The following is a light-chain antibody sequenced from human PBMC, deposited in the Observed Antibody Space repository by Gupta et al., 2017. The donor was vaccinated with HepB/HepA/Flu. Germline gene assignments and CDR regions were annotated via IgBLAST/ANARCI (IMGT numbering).Light chain of an antibody. CDR1: SSDVGGYNY. CDR3: CSYAGSYTFI. CDR2: DVT. V-gene: IGLV2-11*01. J-gene: IGLJ2*01. Sequence: QSALTQPRSVTVSPGQSVTISCTGTSSDVGGYNYVSWYQQHPGKAPKLLIYDVTKLPSGVPDRLSGSKSAYTASLTISGLQAEDEADYFCCSYAGSYTFIFGGGSKLTVL.